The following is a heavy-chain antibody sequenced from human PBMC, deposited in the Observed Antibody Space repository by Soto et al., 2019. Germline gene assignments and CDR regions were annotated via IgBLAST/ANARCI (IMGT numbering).Heavy chain of an antibody. Sequence: GGSLRLSCAASGFTFSSYDMHWVRQATGKGLEWVSAIGTAGDKYYPGSVKGRFTISRENAKNSLYLQMNSLRAGDTAGYYCARGSDSGSYGAFDIWGQGTMVTVSS. CDR3: ARGSDSGSYGAFDI. CDR2: IGTAGDK. V-gene: IGHV3-13*01. D-gene: IGHD1-26*01. J-gene: IGHJ3*02. CDR1: GFTFSSYD.